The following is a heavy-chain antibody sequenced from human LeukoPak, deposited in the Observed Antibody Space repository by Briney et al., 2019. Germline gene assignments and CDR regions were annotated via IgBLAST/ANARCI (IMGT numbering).Heavy chain of an antibody. CDR3: AREGYYDSSGYFAFDI. CDR2: IYNSGST. V-gene: IGHV4-59*01. J-gene: IGHJ3*02. CDR1: GGSISSYY. Sequence: SETLSFTCTVSGGSISSYYWSWIRQPPGKGLEWIGYIYNSGSTKYNPSLKSRVTISVDTSKNQFSLKLSSVTAADTAVYYCAREGYYDSSGYFAFDIWGQGTMVTVSS. D-gene: IGHD3-22*01.